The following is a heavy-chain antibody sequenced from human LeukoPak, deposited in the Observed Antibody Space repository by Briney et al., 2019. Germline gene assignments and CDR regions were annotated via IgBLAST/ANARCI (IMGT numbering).Heavy chain of an antibody. CDR2: IYYSGST. CDR3: ARVVWQHRIGDWFDP. J-gene: IGHJ5*02. CDR1: GGSISSSSYH. D-gene: IGHD3-10*01. V-gene: IGHV4-39*01. Sequence: KPSETLSLTCTVSGGSISSSSYHWGWIRQPPGKGLEWIGSIYYSGSTYYNPSLKSRVTISVDTSKNQFSLKLSSVTAADTAVYYCARVVWQHRIGDWFDPWGQGTLVTVSS.